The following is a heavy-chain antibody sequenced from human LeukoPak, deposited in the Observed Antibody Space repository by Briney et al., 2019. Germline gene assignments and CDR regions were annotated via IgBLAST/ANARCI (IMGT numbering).Heavy chain of an antibody. CDR1: GFTFSDYY. Sequence: KPGGSLRLSCAASGFTFSDYYMSWIRQAPGKGLEWVSAISGSGGSTYYADSVKGRFTISRDNSKNTLYLQMNSLRAEDTAVYYCAKGQWLPGPAPIFPFDYWGQGTLVTVSS. CDR3: AKGQWLPGPAPIFPFDY. J-gene: IGHJ4*02. CDR2: ISGSGGST. D-gene: IGHD6-19*01. V-gene: IGHV3-23*01.